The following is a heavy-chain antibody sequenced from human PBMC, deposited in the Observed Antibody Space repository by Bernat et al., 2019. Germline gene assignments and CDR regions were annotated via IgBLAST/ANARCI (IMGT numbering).Heavy chain of an antibody. J-gene: IGHJ3*02. V-gene: IGHV3-48*01. CDR2: ISSSSSTK. D-gene: IGHD3-22*01. CDR3: ARDYHISGYYRVAFDI. Sequence: EVQLVESGGGLVQPGGSLRLSCAASGFTFSSYSMNWVRQAPGKGLEWVSYISSSSSTKYYADSVKGRFTISRDNAKNSLYLQMNSLRAEDTAVYYCARDYHISGYYRVAFDIWGQGTMVT. CDR1: GFTFSSYS.